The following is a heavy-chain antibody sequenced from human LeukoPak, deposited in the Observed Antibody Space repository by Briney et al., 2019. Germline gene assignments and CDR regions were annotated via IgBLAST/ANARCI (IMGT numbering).Heavy chain of an antibody. CDR3: AKDRVATYYYDSSGYFYVRTFDY. J-gene: IGHJ4*02. Sequence: SETLSLTCTVSGGSVSSGSYYWSWIRQPPGKGLEWIGYIYSSGSTNYNPSLKSRVTISVDTSKNQFSLKLSSVTAADTAVYYCAKDRVATYYYDSSGYFYVRTFDYWGQGTLVTVSS. D-gene: IGHD3-22*01. CDR2: IYSSGST. CDR1: GGSVSSGSYY. V-gene: IGHV4-61*01.